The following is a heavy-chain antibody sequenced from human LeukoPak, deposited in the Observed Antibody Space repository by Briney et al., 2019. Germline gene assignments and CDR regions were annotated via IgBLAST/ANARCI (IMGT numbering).Heavy chain of an antibody. J-gene: IGHJ5*02. Sequence: SGTLSLTCTVSGGSISSYYWSWIRQPPGKGLEWIGYIYYSGSTNYNPSLKSRVTISVDTSKNQFSLKLSSVTAADTAVYYCARDRYNWNDGGWFDPWGQGTLVTVSS. D-gene: IGHD1-1*01. V-gene: IGHV4-59*01. CDR2: IYYSGST. CDR1: GGSISSYY. CDR3: ARDRYNWNDGGWFDP.